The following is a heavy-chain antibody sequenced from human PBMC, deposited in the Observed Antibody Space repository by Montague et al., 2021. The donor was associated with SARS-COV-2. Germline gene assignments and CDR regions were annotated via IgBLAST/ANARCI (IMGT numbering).Heavy chain of an antibody. J-gene: IGHJ3*02. D-gene: IGHD6-13*01. CDR2: IGTGGDT. Sequence: SLRLSCAASGFTFSSYDMHWVRQATGKGLEWVSAIGTGGDTYYPGSVKGRFTISRENAKNSLYLQMNSLRAGDTAVYYCARVRSERLQLAEGDDGAFDIWGQGTMVTVSS. CDR3: ARVRSERLQLAEGDDGAFDI. CDR1: GFTFSSYD. V-gene: IGHV3-13*01.